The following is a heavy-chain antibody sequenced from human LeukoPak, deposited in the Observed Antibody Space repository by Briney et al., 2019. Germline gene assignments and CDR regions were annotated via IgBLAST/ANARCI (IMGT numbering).Heavy chain of an antibody. CDR2: IRYDGSNK. D-gene: IGHD6-13*01. Sequence: GGSLRLSCAASGFTFSSYGMHWVRQAPGKGLEWVAFIRYDGSNKYYADSVKGRFTISRDNSKNTLYLQMNSLRAEDTAVYYCAKDLGWQQLVPKYFRHWGQGTLVTVSS. J-gene: IGHJ1*01. V-gene: IGHV3-30*02. CDR3: AKDLGWQQLVPKYFRH. CDR1: GFTFSSYG.